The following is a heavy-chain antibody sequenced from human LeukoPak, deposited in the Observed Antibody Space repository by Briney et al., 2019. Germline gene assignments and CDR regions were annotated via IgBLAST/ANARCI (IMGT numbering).Heavy chain of an antibody. CDR3: ARDQRSYCSSTSCQSRYYYMDV. Sequence: PGGSLRLSCAASGFTFSDYYMSWIRQAPGKGLEWVSYISSSGSTIYYADSVKGRFTISRDNAKNSLYLQMNSLRAEDTAVYSCARDQRSYCSSTSCQSRYYYMDVWGKGTTVTVSS. CDR1: GFTFSDYY. CDR2: ISSSGSTI. J-gene: IGHJ6*03. V-gene: IGHV3-11*04. D-gene: IGHD2-2*01.